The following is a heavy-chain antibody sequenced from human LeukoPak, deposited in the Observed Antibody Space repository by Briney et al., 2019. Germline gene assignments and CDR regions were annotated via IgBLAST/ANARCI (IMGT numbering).Heavy chain of an antibody. V-gene: IGHV3-73*01. CDR2: IRTKPDNYAT. CDR1: GFPFSGSA. J-gene: IGHJ4*02. D-gene: IGHD3-16*01. CDR3: TRQDFIRADFDY. Sequence: GGSLRLSCAASGFPFSGSAVHWVRQASGKGLEWVGRIRTKPDNYATVYAASVKGRFTISRDDSRNTAYLQMNSLKTEDTAVYYCTRQDFIRADFDYWGQGTLVTVSS.